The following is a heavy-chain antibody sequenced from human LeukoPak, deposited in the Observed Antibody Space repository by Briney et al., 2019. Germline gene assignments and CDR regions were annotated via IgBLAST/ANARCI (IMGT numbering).Heavy chain of an antibody. CDR2: ISTYNGDT. V-gene: IGHV1-18*01. CDR3: ARDCSSTSCYHVY. D-gene: IGHD2-2*01. J-gene: IGHJ4*02. CDR1: GYTFTNHG. Sequence: ASVKVSCKASGYTFTNHGFSWVRQAPGQGLEWMGWISTYNGDTNYAQNLQGRGTMTTDTSTSTAYMEMRSLRSDDTAVYYCARDCSSTSCYHVYWGQGTLVTVSS.